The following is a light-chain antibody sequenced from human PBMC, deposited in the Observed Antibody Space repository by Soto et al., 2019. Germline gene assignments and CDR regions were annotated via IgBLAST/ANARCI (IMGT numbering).Light chain of an antibody. CDR3: SSYTSSSTLVV. J-gene: IGLJ2*01. CDR2: DVS. V-gene: IGLV2-14*01. Sequence: QSVLTQPASVSGSPGQSITISCTGTSSDVGGYNYVSWYQQHPGKAPKLMIYDVSNRPSGVSNRFSGSKSGNTASLTISGLQAEDEADYYCSSYTSSSTLVVFSGGTKDRP. CDR1: SSDVGGYNY.